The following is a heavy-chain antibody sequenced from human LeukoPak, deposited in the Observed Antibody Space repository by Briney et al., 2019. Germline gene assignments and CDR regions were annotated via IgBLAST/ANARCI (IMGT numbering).Heavy chain of an antibody. V-gene: IGHV4-34*01. CDR1: GGSFSGYY. Sequence: SETLSLTCAVYGGSFSGYYWSWVRQPPGEGLEWIGDINHSGSTNYNPSLKSRVTISVDTSKNQFSLKLSSVTAADTAVYYCARGDADFWSGYPKGWFDPWGQGTLVTVSS. CDR2: INHSGST. J-gene: IGHJ5*02. CDR3: ARGDADFWSGYPKGWFDP. D-gene: IGHD3-3*01.